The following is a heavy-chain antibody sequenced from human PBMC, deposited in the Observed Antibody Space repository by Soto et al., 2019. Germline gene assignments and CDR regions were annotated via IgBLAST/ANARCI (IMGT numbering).Heavy chain of an antibody. CDR2: VRGNGDPP. D-gene: IGHD5-12*01. CDR1: GFTFSSYS. V-gene: IGHV3-64D*06. J-gene: IGHJ4*02. CDR3: VKSRGGNNFDFFD. Sequence: PXGSLRLTCSASGFTFSSYSMHWVRQAPGKGLEYVSGVRGNGDPPFYADSVKGRFTISRDNSKNTLYLQMSGLSADDTAVYYCVKSRGGNNFDFFDWGQGALVTVSS.